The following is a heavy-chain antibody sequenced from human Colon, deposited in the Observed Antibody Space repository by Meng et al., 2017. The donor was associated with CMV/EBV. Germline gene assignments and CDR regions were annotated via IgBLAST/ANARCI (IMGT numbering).Heavy chain of an antibody. Sequence: ASVKVSCKASGGTFSSYAISWVRQAPGQGLEWIGMINPTGGSTSFAPDFRGRVTLTRDTSTSTVYMEVTSLRSEDTAVYYCARGTVRGPADHWGQGTLVTVSS. CDR2: INPTGGST. D-gene: IGHD2-2*01. CDR1: GGTFSSYA. V-gene: IGHV1-46*01. CDR3: ARGTVRGPADH. J-gene: IGHJ4*02.